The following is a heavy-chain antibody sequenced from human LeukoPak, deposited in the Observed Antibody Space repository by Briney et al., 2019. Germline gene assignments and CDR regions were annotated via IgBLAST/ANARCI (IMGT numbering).Heavy chain of an antibody. V-gene: IGHV4-59*01. CDR3: ARDAIPNGMDV. Sequence: SETLSLTCTVSGGSISSYYWSWIRQPPGKGLEWIGYIYYSGSTNYNPSLKSRVTISVDTSKNQFSLKLSSVTAVDTAVYYCARDAIPNGMDVWGQGTTVTVSS. CDR1: GGSISSYY. D-gene: IGHD2-2*02. J-gene: IGHJ6*02. CDR2: IYYSGST.